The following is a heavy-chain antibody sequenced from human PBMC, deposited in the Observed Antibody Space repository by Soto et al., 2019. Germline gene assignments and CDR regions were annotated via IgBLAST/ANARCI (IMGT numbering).Heavy chain of an antibody. J-gene: IGHJ4*02. CDR2: IIPIFGTQ. V-gene: IGHV1-69*01. CDR1: GGIFSTYA. D-gene: IGHD3-10*01. CDR3: ARDRDDYGSGNYYNRIDF. Sequence: QVQLVQPGAEVKKPGSSVKVSCKASGGIFSTYAISWLRQAPGQGLEWMGGIIPIFGTQNYAQRFQGRVTITADESTSTAYMEVSRLRSEDTAVDYCARDRDDYGSGNYYNRIDFWGQGTLVTVSS.